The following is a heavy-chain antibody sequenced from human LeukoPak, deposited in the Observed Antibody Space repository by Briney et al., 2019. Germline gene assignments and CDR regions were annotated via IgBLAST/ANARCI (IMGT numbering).Heavy chain of an antibody. CDR2: INSDGSTT. V-gene: IGHV3-74*01. Sequence: PGGSLRLSCAASGFTFSSYWMHWVRQAPGKGLVWVSRINSDGSTTSYADSVKGRFTISRDNAKNTLYPQMNSLRAEDTAVYYCARDTADDAFDIWGQGTMVTVSS. CDR3: ARDTADDAFDI. J-gene: IGHJ3*02. CDR1: GFTFSSYW.